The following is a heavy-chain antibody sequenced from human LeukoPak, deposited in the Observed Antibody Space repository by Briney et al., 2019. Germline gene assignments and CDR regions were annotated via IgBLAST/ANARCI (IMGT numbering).Heavy chain of an antibody. V-gene: IGHV1-2*02. Sequence: ASVKVSCKASGYTFTGYYMHWVRQAPGQGLKWMGWINPNSGGTNYAQKFQGRVTMTRDTSISTAYMELSRLRSDDTAVYYCARAAGPGGIAAAVSYYFDYWGQGTLVTVSS. CDR3: ARAAGPGGIAAAVSYYFDY. CDR2: INPNSGGT. J-gene: IGHJ4*02. CDR1: GYTFTGYY. D-gene: IGHD6-13*01.